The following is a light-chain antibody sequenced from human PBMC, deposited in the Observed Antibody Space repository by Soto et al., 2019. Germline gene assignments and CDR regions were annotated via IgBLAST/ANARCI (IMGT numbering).Light chain of an antibody. V-gene: IGKV3-20*01. J-gene: IGKJ1*01. Sequence: EIVLTQSPGTLSLSPGERATLSCRASQSVSSSYLAWYQQKPGQAPRLHIYGASTRATGIPDRFTGSGSGTDFTLTISRLEPEDFAVYYCQQYNNWPRTFGQGTKVDIK. CDR3: QQYNNWPRT. CDR1: QSVSSSY. CDR2: GAS.